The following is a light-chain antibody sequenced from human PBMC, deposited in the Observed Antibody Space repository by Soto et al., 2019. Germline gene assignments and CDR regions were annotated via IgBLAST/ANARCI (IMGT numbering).Light chain of an antibody. CDR2: AAS. Sequence: DMQMTQSPSSLSASVGDRVSITCRSSQNISNYLHWYQQRPGKAPKLLIYAASNLRSGVPSRFSRSGSGTDFALTISSLQSEDFATYYCQQSYSIPRLTFGPGTRVEIK. J-gene: IGKJ3*01. V-gene: IGKV1-39*01. CDR3: QQSYSIPRLT. CDR1: QNISNY.